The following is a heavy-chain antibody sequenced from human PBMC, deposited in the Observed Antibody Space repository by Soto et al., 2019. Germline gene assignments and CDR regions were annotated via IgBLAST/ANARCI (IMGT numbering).Heavy chain of an antibody. D-gene: IGHD5-12*01. CDR1: GDSSSAYS. Sequence: SETLSLTCTVSGDSSSAYSGSWVRQPPGKGLEWIGNIHYNGNTKYNPSLKSRVTMSVDTSKNQFSLRLISVTAADTAIYFCAREGNLGRWLQPLDFWGQGTLVTVSS. CDR3: AREGNLGRWLQPLDF. J-gene: IGHJ4*02. V-gene: IGHV4-59*01. CDR2: IHYNGNT.